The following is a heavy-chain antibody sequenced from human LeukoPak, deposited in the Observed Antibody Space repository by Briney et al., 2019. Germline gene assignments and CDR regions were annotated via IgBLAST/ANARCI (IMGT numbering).Heavy chain of an antibody. Sequence: ASVKVSCKASGYIFTGYYMHWVRQAPGQGLEWMGWINPNSGGADYAQKFQGRVTMTRDTSISTAYMELSRLRSDDTAVYYCARDLRSGAAYFDYWGQGTLVTVSS. CDR1: GYIFTGYY. CDR3: ARDLRSGAAYFDY. CDR2: INPNSGGA. D-gene: IGHD3-10*01. V-gene: IGHV1-2*02. J-gene: IGHJ4*02.